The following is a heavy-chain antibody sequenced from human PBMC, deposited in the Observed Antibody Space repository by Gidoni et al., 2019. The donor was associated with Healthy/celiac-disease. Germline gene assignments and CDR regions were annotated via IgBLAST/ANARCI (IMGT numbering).Heavy chain of an antibody. V-gene: IGHV3-13*01. CDR2: IGTAGDT. J-gene: IGHJ4*02. CDR1: GFPFSSYD. Sequence: EVQLVESGGGLVQPGGSLRLSCAASGFPFSSYDMHGVRQATGKGLEWVSGIGTAGDTYYPGSVKGRFTISRENAKNSLYLQMNSLRAGDTAVYYCARGGSGSYPLDYWGQGTLVTVSS. D-gene: IGHD1-26*01. CDR3: ARGGSGSYPLDY.